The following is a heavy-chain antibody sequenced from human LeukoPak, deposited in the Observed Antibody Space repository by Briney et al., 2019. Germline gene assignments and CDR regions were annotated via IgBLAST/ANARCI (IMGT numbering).Heavy chain of an antibody. V-gene: IGHV3-30*18. CDR2: ISSDGSNK. J-gene: IGHJ6*04. CDR3: AKDHGGYYYGSGSYLPYYYGMDV. Sequence: PGGSLRLSCAASGFTFSSYGMHWVRQAPGKGLEWVAVISSDGSNKYYADSVKGRFTISRDNSKNTLYLQMNSLRAEDTAVYYCAKDHGGYYYGSGSYLPYYYGMDVWGKGTTVTVSS. D-gene: IGHD3-10*01. CDR1: GFTFSSYG.